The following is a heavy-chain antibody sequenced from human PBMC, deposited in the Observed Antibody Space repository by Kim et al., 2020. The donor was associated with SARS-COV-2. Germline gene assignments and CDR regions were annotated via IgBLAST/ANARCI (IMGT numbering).Heavy chain of an antibody. D-gene: IGHD3-3*01. CDR1: GYTFTRYD. Sequence: ASVKVSCKAAGYTFTRYDINWVRQAPGQGFEWMGWMNPNSGNTGYARKFQGRVTMTRDTSINTAYMELSSLRFEDTAFYYCARGRISTVFGVTIRSYG. J-gene: IGHJ6*01. CDR3: ARGRISTVFGVTIRSYG. CDR2: MNPNSGNT. V-gene: IGHV1-8*01.